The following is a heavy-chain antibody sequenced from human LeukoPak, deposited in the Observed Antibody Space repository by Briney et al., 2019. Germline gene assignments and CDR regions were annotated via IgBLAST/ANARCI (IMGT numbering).Heavy chain of an antibody. CDR1: GGSISSSSYY. D-gene: IGHD3-22*01. J-gene: IGHJ3*02. Sequence: SETLSLTCTVSGGSISSSSYYWGWIRQPPGKGLEWIGSIYYSGSTYYNPSLKSRVTISVDTSKNQFSLKLSSVTAADTAVYYCASGYYDSYDAFDIWGQGTMVTVSS. CDR2: IYYSGST. V-gene: IGHV4-39*01. CDR3: ASGYYDSYDAFDI.